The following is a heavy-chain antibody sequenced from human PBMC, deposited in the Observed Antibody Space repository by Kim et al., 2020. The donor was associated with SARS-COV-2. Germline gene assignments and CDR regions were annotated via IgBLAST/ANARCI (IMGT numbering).Heavy chain of an antibody. J-gene: IGHJ4*02. CDR1: GFTFSSYE. Sequence: GGSLRLSCAASGFTFSSYEMNWVRQAPGKGLEWVSYISSSGSTIYYADSVKGRFTISRDNAKNSLYLQMNSLRAEDTAVYYCARGGEWLPLFDYWGQGTLVTVSS. CDR3: ARGGEWLPLFDY. V-gene: IGHV3-48*03. D-gene: IGHD5-12*01. CDR2: ISSSGSTI.